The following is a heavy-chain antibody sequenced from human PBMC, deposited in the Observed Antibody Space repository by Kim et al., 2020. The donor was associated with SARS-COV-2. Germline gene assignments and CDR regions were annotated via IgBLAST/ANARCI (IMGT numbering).Heavy chain of an antibody. J-gene: IGHJ6*02. CDR1: GFTFNNYW. Sequence: GGSLRLSCAASGFTFNNYWMHWVRQPPGKGLVWVSRINSDGSSTNYADSVKGRFTISRDNAKNTLYLQMNSLRAEDTAVYYCARAGYGYGYYGMDDWGQG. CDR3: ARAGYGYGYYGMDD. V-gene: IGHV3-74*01. CDR2: INSDGSST. D-gene: IGHD5-18*01.